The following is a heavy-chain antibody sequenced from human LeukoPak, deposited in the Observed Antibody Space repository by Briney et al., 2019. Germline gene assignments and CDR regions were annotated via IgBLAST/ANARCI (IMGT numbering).Heavy chain of an antibody. CDR2: IIPIFGTA. CDR3: ARDTTSYCSGGSCYSVFDY. V-gene: IGHV1-69*13. Sequence: SVKVSCKASGGTFSSYAISWVRQGPGQGLEWMGGIIPIFGTANYAQKFQGRVTITADESTSTAYMELSSLRSEDTAVYYCARDTTSYCSGGSCYSVFDYWGQGTLVTVSS. D-gene: IGHD2-15*01. J-gene: IGHJ4*02. CDR1: GGTFSSYA.